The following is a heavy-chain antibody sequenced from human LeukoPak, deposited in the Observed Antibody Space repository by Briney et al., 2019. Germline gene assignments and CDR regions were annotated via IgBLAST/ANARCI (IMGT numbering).Heavy chain of an antibody. CDR2: IYSGGST. V-gene: IGHV3-66*01. D-gene: IGHD6-13*01. Sequence: PGGSLRLSCAASGFTVSSNYMSWVRQAPGKGLEWVSVIYSGGSTYYADSVKGRFTISRDNSKNTLYLQMNSLRAADTAVYYCARDRGAAAIFDYWGQGALVTVSS. CDR1: GFTVSSNY. CDR3: ARDRGAAAIFDY. J-gene: IGHJ4*02.